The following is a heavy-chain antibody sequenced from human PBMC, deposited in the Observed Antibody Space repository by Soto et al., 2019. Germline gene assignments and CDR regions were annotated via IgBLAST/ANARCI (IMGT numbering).Heavy chain of an antibody. J-gene: IGHJ4*02. D-gene: IGHD3-16*01. CDR1: GFTFSNYG. CDR3: ARPDLLIAIGAALDC. CDR2: IWNDGSSR. V-gene: IGHV3-33*01. Sequence: QVQLVESGGGVVQPGRSLRLSCEASGFTFSNYGMHWVRQAPGKGLEGVAVIWNDGSSRYYADSVMGRFTVSRDNSKNTLFLHMNNVRDEDTAVYFCARPDLLIAIGAALDCWGQGTLVTVSS.